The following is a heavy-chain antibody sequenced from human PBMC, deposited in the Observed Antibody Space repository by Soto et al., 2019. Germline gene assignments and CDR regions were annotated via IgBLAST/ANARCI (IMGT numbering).Heavy chain of an antibody. CDR3: ARDRPSHYYGSGSYYNGDYYYYGMDV. V-gene: IGHV4-31*03. J-gene: IGHJ6*02. Sequence: QVQLQESGPGLVKPSQTLSLTCTVSGGSISSGGYYWSWIRQHPGKGLEWIGYIYYSGSTYYNPSPQGRGTISVDTSKNQFSLKLSSVTAADTAVYYCARDRPSHYYGSGSYYNGDYYYYGMDVWGQGTTVTVSS. CDR1: GGSISSGGYY. D-gene: IGHD3-10*01. CDR2: IYYSGST.